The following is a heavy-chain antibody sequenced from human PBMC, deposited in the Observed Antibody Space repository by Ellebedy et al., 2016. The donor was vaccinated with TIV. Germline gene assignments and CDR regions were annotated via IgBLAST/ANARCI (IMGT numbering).Heavy chain of an antibody. J-gene: IGHJ4*02. CDR2: ISSDGNNI. D-gene: IGHD6-19*01. CDR1: GFSFSNHA. CDR3: ARDSVAGHFDY. Sequence: GESLKISCAASGFSFSNHAMHWVRQAPGKGLEWVAVISSDGNNIHYADAVRGRFIISRDNSKNTLFLQMNSLRTEDTAVYYCARDSVAGHFDYWGQGTLVTVSS. V-gene: IGHV3-30*03.